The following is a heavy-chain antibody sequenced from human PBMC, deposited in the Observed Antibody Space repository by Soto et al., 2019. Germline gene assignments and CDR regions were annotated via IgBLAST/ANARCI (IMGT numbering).Heavy chain of an antibody. V-gene: IGHV1-46*01. CDR1: GYTFISYH. CDR3: ARDPGANWFDP. Sequence: GASVKVSCKASGYTFISYHIHWVRQAPGQGLEWMGIINPSGGSTTYAQKFQGRVTMTRDTSTSTVYMELSSLRSEDTAVYYCARDPGANWFDPWGQGTLVTSPQ. J-gene: IGHJ5*02. CDR2: INPSGGST.